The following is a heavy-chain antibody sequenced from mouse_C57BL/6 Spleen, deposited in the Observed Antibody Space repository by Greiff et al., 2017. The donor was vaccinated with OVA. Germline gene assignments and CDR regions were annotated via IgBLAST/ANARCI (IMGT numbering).Heavy chain of an antibody. CDR1: GYTFTSYW. Sequence: QVQLQQPGAELVKPGASVKLSCKASGYTFTSYWMHWVKQRPGQGLEWIGMIHPNSGSTNYNEKFKSKATLTVDKSSSTAYMQLSSLTSEDSAVYYCARFGGLRVWYAMDYWGQGTSVTVSS. V-gene: IGHV1-64*01. CDR2: IHPNSGST. CDR3: ARFGGLRVWYAMDY. J-gene: IGHJ4*01. D-gene: IGHD2-4*01.